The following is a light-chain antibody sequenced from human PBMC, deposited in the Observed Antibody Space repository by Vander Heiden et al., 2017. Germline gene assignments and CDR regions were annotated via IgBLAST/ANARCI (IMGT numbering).Light chain of an antibody. V-gene: IGKV3-20*01. J-gene: IGKJ4*01. Sequence: PGQRATLSCRASQSLSRNFLAWYQQKPGQSPRLLIYGASNRAAGTPDRFSGSGSGTAFTLTISRLEPEDFAVYCCQQDDKLPLTFGGGTKVDLK. CDR3: QQDDKLPLT. CDR2: GAS. CDR1: QSLSRNF.